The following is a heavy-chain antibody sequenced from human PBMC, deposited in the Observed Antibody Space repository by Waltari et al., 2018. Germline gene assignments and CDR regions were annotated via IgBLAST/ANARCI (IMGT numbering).Heavy chain of an antibody. J-gene: IGHJ6*03. D-gene: IGHD1-1*01. V-gene: IGHV4-61*02. CDR3: VRDRRGTYYYYYYMDV. CDR1: GGSISSGSYY. Sequence: QVQLQESGPGLVKPSQTLSLTCTVSGGSISSGSYYWSWIRQPAGKGLEWIGRIYTSGSTNYNPSLKSRVTISVDTSKNQFSLKLSSVTAADTAVYYCVRDRRGTYYYYYYMDVWGKGTTVTVSS. CDR2: IYTSGST.